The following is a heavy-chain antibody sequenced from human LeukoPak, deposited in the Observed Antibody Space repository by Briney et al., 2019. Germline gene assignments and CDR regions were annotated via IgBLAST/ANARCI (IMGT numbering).Heavy chain of an antibody. CDR1: GYTFTGYY. Sequence: ASVKVSCKASGYTFTGYYMHWVRQAPGQGLEWMGIINPSGGSTSYAQKFQGRVTMTRDMSTSTVYMELSSLRSEDTAVYYCARDRMVVAATRSRYMDVWGKGTTVTVSS. CDR2: INPSGGST. CDR3: ARDRMVVAATRSRYMDV. V-gene: IGHV1-46*01. J-gene: IGHJ6*03. D-gene: IGHD2-15*01.